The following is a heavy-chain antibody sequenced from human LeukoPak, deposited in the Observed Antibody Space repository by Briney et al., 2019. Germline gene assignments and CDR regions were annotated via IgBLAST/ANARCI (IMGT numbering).Heavy chain of an antibody. J-gene: IGHJ3*02. CDR3: AKGPPTVMANAFHI. D-gene: IGHD5-18*01. CDR1: GFTFCSYG. V-gene: IGHV3-23*01. CDR2: ISGSGGPT. Sequence: PGGSLRLSCAPCGFTFCSYGMSWVRQAPGKGLEWVSSISGSGGPTYYADSVKGRLTIYRDNSKNTLYLQMNSLRADDTAVYSCAKGPPTVMANAFHIWGQGTMVTVS.